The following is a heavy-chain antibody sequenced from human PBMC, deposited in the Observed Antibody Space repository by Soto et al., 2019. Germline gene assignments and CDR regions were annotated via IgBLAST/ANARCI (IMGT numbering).Heavy chain of an antibody. CDR3: ARGPYDSSGYYYSGWFDP. Sequence: SVKVSCKASGGAFGTFAISWVRQAPGQGLEWMGGIIPIFGTANYAQKFQGRVTITADESTSTAYMELSSLRSEDTAVYYCARGPYDSSGYYYSGWFDPWGQGTLVTVSS. CDR1: GGAFGTFA. V-gene: IGHV1-69*13. J-gene: IGHJ5*02. CDR2: IIPIFGTA. D-gene: IGHD3-22*01.